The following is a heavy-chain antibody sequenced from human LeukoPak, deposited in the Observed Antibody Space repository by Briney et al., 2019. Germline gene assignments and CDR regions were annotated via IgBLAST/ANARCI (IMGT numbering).Heavy chain of an antibody. CDR2: INHSGST. Sequence: PSETLSLTCAVYGGSFSGYYWSWIRQPPVKGLEWIGEINHSGSTNYNPSLKSRVTISADTSKNQFSLKLSSVTAADTAVYYCARYYGSDSYYFDYWGQGTLVTVSS. CDR3: ARYYGSDSYYFDY. V-gene: IGHV4-34*01. J-gene: IGHJ4*02. D-gene: IGHD3-10*01. CDR1: GGSFSGYY.